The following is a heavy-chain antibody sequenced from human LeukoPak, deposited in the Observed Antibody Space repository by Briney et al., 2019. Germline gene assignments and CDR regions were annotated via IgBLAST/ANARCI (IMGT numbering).Heavy chain of an antibody. V-gene: IGHV3-30*04. D-gene: IGHD5-18*01. CDR1: GFTFSSYA. J-gene: IGHJ5*02. Sequence: GGSPRLSCAASGFTFSSYAMHWVRQAPGKGLEWVAVISYDGSNKYYADSVKGRFTISRDNSKNTLYLQTNSLRAEDTAVYYCATIQLWEYNWFDPWGQGTLVTVSS. CDR2: ISYDGSNK. CDR3: ATIQLWEYNWFDP.